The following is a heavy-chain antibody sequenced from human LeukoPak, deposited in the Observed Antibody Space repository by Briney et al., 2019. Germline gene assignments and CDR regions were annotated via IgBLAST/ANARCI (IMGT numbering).Heavy chain of an antibody. Sequence: AGGSLRLSCAASGFTFSSYAMHWVRQAPGRGLEWVAVISYDGSNKYYADSVKGRFIISRDNSKNTLFLQMENLRLEDTAVYYCAKEVDTVMDWANDAFDFWGQGTMVTVSS. J-gene: IGHJ3*01. D-gene: IGHD5-18*01. CDR1: GFTFSSYA. CDR2: ISYDGSNK. CDR3: AKEVDTVMDWANDAFDF. V-gene: IGHV3-30-3*01.